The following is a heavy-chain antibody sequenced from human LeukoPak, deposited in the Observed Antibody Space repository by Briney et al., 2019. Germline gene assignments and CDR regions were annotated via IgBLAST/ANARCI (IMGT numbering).Heavy chain of an antibody. CDR3: ARAPPGYYKDWFDP. CDR2: ISGSGDST. CDR1: GFTFSSYP. V-gene: IGHV3-23*01. D-gene: IGHD3-9*01. Sequence: RAGGSLRLSCAASGFTFSSYPMSWVRQAPGKGLEWVSTISGSGDSTYYADSVKGRFTISRDNSKNTLYLQMNSLRAEDTAVYYCARAPPGYYKDWFDPWGQGTLVTVSS. J-gene: IGHJ5*02.